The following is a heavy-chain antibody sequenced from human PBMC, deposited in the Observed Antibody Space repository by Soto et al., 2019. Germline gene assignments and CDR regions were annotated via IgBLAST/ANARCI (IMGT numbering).Heavy chain of an antibody. CDR1: GYTFTIYG. CDR2: ISAYNGNT. Sequence: QVQLVQSGAEVKKPGASVKVSCKASGYTFTIYGISWVRQAPGQGLEWMGRISAYNGNTNYAQKLQGRVTMTTDTSTSTAYMELRSLRSDDTAVYYCARVYSSSYYYYYGMDVWGQGTTVTVSS. CDR3: ARVYSSSYYYYYGMDV. J-gene: IGHJ6*02. V-gene: IGHV1-18*04. D-gene: IGHD6-6*01.